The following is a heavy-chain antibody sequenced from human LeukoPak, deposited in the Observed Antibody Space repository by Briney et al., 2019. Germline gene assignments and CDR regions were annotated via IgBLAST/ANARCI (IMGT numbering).Heavy chain of an antibody. D-gene: IGHD4-17*01. Sequence: GGSLRLSCAASGFTLSSYGMTWVRQAPGKGLEWVSAFSASDGSAQYAESVRGRFTISRDNSKNTLYLQMDSLRAEDTAVYYCARDRDYGANGAYYYYGMDAWGQGTTVTVSS. V-gene: IGHV3-23*01. CDR3: ARDRDYGANGAYYYYGMDA. J-gene: IGHJ6*02. CDR1: GFTLSSYG. CDR2: FSASDGSA.